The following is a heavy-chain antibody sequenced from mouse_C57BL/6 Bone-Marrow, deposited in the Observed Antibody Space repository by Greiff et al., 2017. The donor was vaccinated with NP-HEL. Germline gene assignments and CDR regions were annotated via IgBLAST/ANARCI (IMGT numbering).Heavy chain of an antibody. Sequence: VQGEEDGPELVKPGASVKISCKASGYTFTDYYMDWVKQSHGKSLEWIGDINPNNGGTIYNQKFKGKATLTVDKSSSTAYMELRSLTSEDTAVYYCTRFPCWDCYFDFWGTGTTVTVSS. J-gene: IGHJ2*01. CDR3: TRFPCWDCYFDF. V-gene: IGHV1-18*01. CDR1: GYTFTDYY. D-gene: IGHD4-1*01. CDR2: INPNNGGT.